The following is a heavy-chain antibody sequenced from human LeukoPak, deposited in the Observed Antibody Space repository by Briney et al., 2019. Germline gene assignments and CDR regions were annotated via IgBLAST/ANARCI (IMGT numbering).Heavy chain of an antibody. J-gene: IGHJ4*02. CDR3: ARRWTYFDY. CDR1: GYSISSSYY. CDR2: LSHSGST. Sequence: SETLSLTCAVSGYSISSSYYYGGWIRQPPGKGLEWIGTLSHSGSTNFNPSLKSRVTISVDTSKNQFSLNLTSVTAADTAVYYCARRWTYFDYWGQGTLVTVSS. V-gene: IGHV4-38-2*01. D-gene: IGHD1-1*01.